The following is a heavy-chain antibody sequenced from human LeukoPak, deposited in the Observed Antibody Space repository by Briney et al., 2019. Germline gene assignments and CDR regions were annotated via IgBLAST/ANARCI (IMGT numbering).Heavy chain of an antibody. D-gene: IGHD5-24*01. J-gene: IGHJ4*02. CDR2: ISGSGGST. Sequence: GGSLRLSCAASGFTFSSYAMSWVRQAPGKGLEWVSAISGSGGSTYYADSVKGRFTISRDNSKNTLYPQMNSLRVEDTAVYYCAKDPYGYNSYYFDYWGQGTLGTVSS. CDR3: AKDPYGYNSYYFDY. CDR1: GFTFSSYA. V-gene: IGHV3-23*01.